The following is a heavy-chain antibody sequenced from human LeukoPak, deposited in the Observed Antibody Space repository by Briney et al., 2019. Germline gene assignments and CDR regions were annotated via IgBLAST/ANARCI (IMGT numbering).Heavy chain of an antibody. J-gene: IGHJ5*02. D-gene: IGHD3-22*01. V-gene: IGHV4-59*01. CDR1: GGSISSYY. CDR2: IYYSGST. Sequence: SETLSLTCTVTGGSISSYYWSWIRQPPGKGLEWIGYIYYSGSTNYNPSLKSRVTISVDTSKNHFSLKLSSVTAADTAVYYCARDYDSSGCYPNWFDPWGQGTLVTVSS. CDR3: ARDYDSSGCYPNWFDP.